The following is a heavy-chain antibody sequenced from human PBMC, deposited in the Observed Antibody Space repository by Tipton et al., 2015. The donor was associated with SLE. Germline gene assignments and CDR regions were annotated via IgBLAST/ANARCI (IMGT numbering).Heavy chain of an antibody. CDR1: GYTFTGYY. J-gene: IGHJ3*02. CDR2: INPNSGGT. V-gene: IGHV1-2*06. CDR3: ARFTYYDSSGYLSGAFDI. D-gene: IGHD3-22*01. Sequence: QVQLVQSGAEVKKPGASVKVSCKASGYTFTGYYMHWVRQAPGQGLEWMGRINPNSGGTNYAQKFQGRVTMTRDTSISTAYMELSRLRSDDTAVYYCARFTYYDSSGYLSGAFDIWGQGTTVTVSS.